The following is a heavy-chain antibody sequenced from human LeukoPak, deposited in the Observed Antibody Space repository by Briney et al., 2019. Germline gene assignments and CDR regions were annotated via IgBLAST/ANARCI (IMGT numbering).Heavy chain of an antibody. V-gene: IGHV4-39*07. D-gene: IGHD2-2*01. J-gene: IGHJ1*01. CDR2: IHYSGSV. CDR1: GGSISSNNYY. CDR3: ARELFTSSLLRVEYFQQ. Sequence: SETLSLTCIVSGGSISSNNYYWGWVRQPPGKRLEWIGSIHYSGSVRYNPSLSGRVTLLIDTSKNEFSLRLNSVTAADTAVYYCARELFTSSLLRVEYFQQWGQGTLVTVSS.